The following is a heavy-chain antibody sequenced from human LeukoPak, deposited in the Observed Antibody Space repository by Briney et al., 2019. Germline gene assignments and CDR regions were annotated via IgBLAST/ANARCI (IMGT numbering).Heavy chain of an antibody. CDR1: GGSISSYY. CDR3: ARETTVTTAYYYYMDV. J-gene: IGHJ6*03. CDR2: IYTSGST. D-gene: IGHD4-17*01. Sequence: SETLSLTCTVSGGSISSYYWSWIPQPAGKGLEWIGRIYTSGSTNYNPSLKSRVTMSVDTSKNQFSQKLSSVTAADTAVYYCARETTVTTAYYYYMDVWGKGTTVTVSS. V-gene: IGHV4-4*07.